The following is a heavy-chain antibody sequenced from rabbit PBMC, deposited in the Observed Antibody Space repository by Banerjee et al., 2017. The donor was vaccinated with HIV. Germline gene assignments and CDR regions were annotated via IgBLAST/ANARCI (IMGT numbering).Heavy chain of an antibody. CDR1: GVSFSGSSY. J-gene: IGHJ3*01. D-gene: IGHD8-1*01. CDR2: INAVTGKP. V-gene: IGHV1S40*01. CDR3: ARDTGSSFSSYGMDL. Sequence: LEESGGDLVKPGASLTLTCIASGVSFSGSSYMCWVRQAPGKGLEWIACINAVTGKPVYATWAKGRFTISKASSTTVTLQLTSLTVADTATYFCARDTGSSFSSYGMDLWGQGTLVTVS.